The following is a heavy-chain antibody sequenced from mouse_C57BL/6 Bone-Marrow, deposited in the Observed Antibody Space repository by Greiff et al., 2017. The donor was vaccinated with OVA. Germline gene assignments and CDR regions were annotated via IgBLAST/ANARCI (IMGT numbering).Heavy chain of an antibody. D-gene: IGHD1-1*01. CDR3: TDYYGSSYRYFDV. Sequence: EVQLVESGAELVRPGASVKLSCTASGFNIKDDYMHWVKQRPEQGLEWLGWIDPENGDTEYASKFQGTATITADTSSNTASLQLSSLTSEDTAVYYCTDYYGSSYRYFDVWGTGTTVTVSS. CDR2: IDPENGDT. J-gene: IGHJ1*03. V-gene: IGHV14-4*01. CDR1: GFNIKDDY.